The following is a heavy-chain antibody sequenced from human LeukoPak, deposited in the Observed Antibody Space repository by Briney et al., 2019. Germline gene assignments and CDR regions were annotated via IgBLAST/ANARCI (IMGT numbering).Heavy chain of an antibody. CDR3: AKRGVVIRVILVGFHKEAYYFDS. Sequence: GGSLRLSCAVSGITLSNYGMSWVRQAPGKGLEWVAGIAGSGGATNYADSVKGRFTISRDNSRNTLYLQMNSLRAEYTAVYFCAKRGVVIRVILVGFHKEAYYFDSWGQGALVTVSS. CDR2: IAGSGGAT. CDR1: GITLSNYG. V-gene: IGHV3-23*01. D-gene: IGHD3-22*01. J-gene: IGHJ4*02.